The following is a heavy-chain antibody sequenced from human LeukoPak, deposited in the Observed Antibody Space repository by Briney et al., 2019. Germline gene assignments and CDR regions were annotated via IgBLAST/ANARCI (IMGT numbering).Heavy chain of an antibody. J-gene: IGHJ6*03. CDR3: ARRPYYDFWSGYYTGGYYYYYMDV. Sequence: SETLSLTCTVSGGSISSSSYYWAWIRQPPGKGLEWIGSIYYSGSTYYNPSLKSRVTISVDTSKNQFSLKLSSVTAADTAVYYCARRPYYDFWSGYYTGGYYYYYMDVWGKGTTVTVSS. CDR1: GGSISSSSYY. D-gene: IGHD3-3*01. V-gene: IGHV4-39*01. CDR2: IYYSGST.